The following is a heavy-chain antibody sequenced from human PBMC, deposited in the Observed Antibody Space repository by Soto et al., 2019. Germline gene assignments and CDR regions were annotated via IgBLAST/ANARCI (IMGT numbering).Heavy chain of an antibody. D-gene: IGHD2-15*01. V-gene: IGHV3-74*01. CDR1: GFTFSSYW. Sequence: QTGGSLRLSCAASGFTFSSYWMHWVRQAPGKGLVWVSRINSDGSSTSYADSVKGRFTISRDNAKNTLYLQMNSLRAEDTAVYYCARVRSGPTRIYYFDYWGQGALVTVSS. CDR3: ARVRSGPTRIYYFDY. CDR2: INSDGSST. J-gene: IGHJ4*02.